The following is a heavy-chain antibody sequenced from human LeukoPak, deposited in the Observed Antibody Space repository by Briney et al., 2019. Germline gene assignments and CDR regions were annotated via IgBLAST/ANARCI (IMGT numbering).Heavy chain of an antibody. CDR3: ARQAVAGTLDY. D-gene: IGHD6-19*01. Sequence: GESLKISCKGFGYSFTTYWIGWVRQMPGKGLEWMGIIYVDDSDTRYSPSFQGQVTFSADKSINTAYLQWSSLKASDTAMYYCARQAVAGTLDYWGQGTLVTVSS. J-gene: IGHJ4*02. CDR2: IYVDDSDT. CDR1: GYSFTTYW. V-gene: IGHV5-51*01.